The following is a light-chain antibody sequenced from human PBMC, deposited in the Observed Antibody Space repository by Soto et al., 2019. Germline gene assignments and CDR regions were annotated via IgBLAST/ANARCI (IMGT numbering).Light chain of an antibody. V-gene: IGLV2-14*01. CDR1: SSDVGGYNY. CDR2: DVS. J-gene: IGLJ2*01. CDR3: SSYTSSSTSVV. Sequence: QSVLTQPASVSGSPGQSITISCTGTSSDVGGYNYVSWYQQHPGKAPKLMIYDVSNRPSGVSDRFSDSKSGNTASLTISGLQAEDEADYYCSSYTSSSTSVVFGGGTKLTVL.